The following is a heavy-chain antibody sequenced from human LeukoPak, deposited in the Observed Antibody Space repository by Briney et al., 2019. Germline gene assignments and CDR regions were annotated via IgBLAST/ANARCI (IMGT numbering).Heavy chain of an antibody. CDR2: ITSSSGYT. J-gene: IGHJ4*02. CDR3: ARIEKWTNLVRYYFDN. V-gene: IGHV3-11*03. Sequence: GGSLRLSCAASGFTFSDYYMSWIRQAPGKGLEWISFITSSSGYTYYADSVKGRFIISRDNAKNSLYLQMNSLRAVDTAVYFCARIEKWTNLVRYYFDNWGQGTLVTVSS. CDR1: GFTFSDYY. D-gene: IGHD1-14*01.